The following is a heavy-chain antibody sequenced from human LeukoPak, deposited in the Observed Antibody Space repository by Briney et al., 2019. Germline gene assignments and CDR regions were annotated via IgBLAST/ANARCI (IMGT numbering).Heavy chain of an antibody. CDR1: GFTFSSYA. CDR2: ISGSGGST. Sequence: PGGSLGLSCAASGFTFSSYAMSWVRQAPGKGLEWVSAISGSGGSTYYADSVKGRFTISRDNSKNTLYLQMNSLRAEDTAVYYCARDGAVAGMMGALDYWGQGTLVTVSS. J-gene: IGHJ4*02. D-gene: IGHD6-19*01. CDR3: ARDGAVAGMMGALDY. V-gene: IGHV3-23*01.